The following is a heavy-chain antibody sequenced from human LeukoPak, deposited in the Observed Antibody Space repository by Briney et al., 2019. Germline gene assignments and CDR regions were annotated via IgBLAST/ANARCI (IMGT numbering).Heavy chain of an antibody. CDR2: IYYSGST. CDR1: GGSISSGGYY. CDR3: ARLSGGNPDY. J-gene: IGHJ4*02. D-gene: IGHD4-23*01. Sequence: ASQTLSLTCTVSGGSISSGGYYWSWIRQHPGKGLEWIGYIYYSGSTNYNPSLKSRVTISVDTSKNQFSLKLSSVTAADTAVYYCARLSGGNPDYWGQGTLVTVSS. V-gene: IGHV4-61*08.